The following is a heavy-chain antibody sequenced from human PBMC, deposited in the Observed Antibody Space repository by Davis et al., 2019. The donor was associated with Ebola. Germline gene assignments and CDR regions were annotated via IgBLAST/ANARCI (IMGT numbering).Heavy chain of an antibody. CDR3: AREIIVVVVAAPQRYYYYGMDV. CDR1: GYTFTSYG. V-gene: IGHV1-18*01. D-gene: IGHD2-15*01. CDR2: ISAYNGNT. Sequence: AASVKVSCKASGYTFTSYGISWVRQAPGQGLEWMGWISAYNGNTNYAQKLQGRVTMTRDTSTSTVYMELSSLRSEDTAVYYCAREIIVVVVAAPQRYYYYGMDVWGKGTTVTVSS. J-gene: IGHJ6*04.